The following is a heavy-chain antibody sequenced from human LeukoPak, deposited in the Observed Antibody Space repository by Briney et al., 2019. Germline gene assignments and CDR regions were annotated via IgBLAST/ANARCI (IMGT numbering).Heavy chain of an antibody. V-gene: IGHV2-5*01. CDR3: AHRRVLELNSSGYRARRLGRNIEYFQH. Sequence: SGPTLVKPTQTLTLTCTFSGFSLSTSGVGVGWIRQPPGKALEWLALIYWNDDKRYSPSLKSRLTITKDTSKNQVVLTMTNMDPVDTATYYCAHRRVLELNSSGYRARRLGRNIEYFQHWGQGTLVTVSS. CDR2: IYWNDDK. CDR1: GFSLSTSGVG. J-gene: IGHJ1*01. D-gene: IGHD3-22*01.